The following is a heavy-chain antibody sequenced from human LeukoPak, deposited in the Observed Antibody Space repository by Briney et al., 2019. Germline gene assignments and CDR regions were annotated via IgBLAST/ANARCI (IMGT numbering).Heavy chain of an antibody. J-gene: IGHJ6*02. CDR2: ISYDGSNK. CDR3: ARGSSTSYYYYGMDV. V-gene: IGHV3-30-3*01. CDR1: GFTFSSYA. D-gene: IGHD2-2*01. Sequence: QPGRSLRLSCAASGFTFSSYAMHWVRQAPGKGLEWVAVISYDGSNKYYADSVKGRFTISRDNSKNTLYLQMNSLRAEDTAVYYCARGSSTSYYYYGMDVWGQGTTVTVSS.